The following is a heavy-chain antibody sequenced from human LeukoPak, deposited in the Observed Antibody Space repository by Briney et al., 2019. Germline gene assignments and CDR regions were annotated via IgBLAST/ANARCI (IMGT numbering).Heavy chain of an antibody. J-gene: IGHJ1*01. Sequence: GRSLRLSCAASGFTFSSYAMHWVRQAPGKGLEWVAVISYDGSNKYYADSVKGRFTISRDNSKNTLYLQMNSLRAEDTAVYYCAGHYYDSSGFLGYFQHWGQGTLVTVSS. D-gene: IGHD3-22*01. CDR2: ISYDGSNK. CDR1: GFTFSSYA. CDR3: AGHYYDSSGFLGYFQH. V-gene: IGHV3-30-3*01.